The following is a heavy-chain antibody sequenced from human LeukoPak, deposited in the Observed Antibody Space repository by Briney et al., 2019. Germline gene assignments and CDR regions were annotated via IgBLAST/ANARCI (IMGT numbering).Heavy chain of an antibody. J-gene: IGHJ4*02. CDR3: TTDGGPYCGGDCYSL. Sequence: GGSLRLSCAVSGFRISDSYTAWVRQAPGRGPEWIGYITSSGDDTKYADSVKGRFTISRDDAKNSLFLQMNSLTAEDAAVYYCTTDGGPYCGGDCYSLWGQGTLVTVSS. V-gene: IGHV3-11*05. D-gene: IGHD2-21*02. CDR2: ITSSGDDT. CDR1: GFRISDSY.